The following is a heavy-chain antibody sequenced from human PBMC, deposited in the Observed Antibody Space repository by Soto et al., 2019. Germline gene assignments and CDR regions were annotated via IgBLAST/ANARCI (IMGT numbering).Heavy chain of an antibody. CDR2: IIPVHPATRST. D-gene: IGHD1-26*01. CDR3: AREAILAGATTGMDV. Sequence: ASVKVSCKASGYTLTTFFMHWVRQAPGQGLEWMGVIIPVHPATRSTTYAQKFQGRVTNTTDTSTSTLYLELSRRRSDDTAVYYCAREAILAGATTGMDVWGQGTTVTVS. V-gene: IGHV1-46*01. CDR1: GYTLTTFF. J-gene: IGHJ6*02.